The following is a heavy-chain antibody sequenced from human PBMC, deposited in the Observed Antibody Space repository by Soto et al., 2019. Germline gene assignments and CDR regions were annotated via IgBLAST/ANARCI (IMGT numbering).Heavy chain of an antibody. Sequence: ESVPTLVNPTHTLTLTCTFSGVSIDTSGVGVGWIRQPPGKALEWLALIYWDGDERYISSLESRLSITKDPSKNQVVLAMTNMDPVDTATYYCVHTPYGRGSFDYWGLGPLVTGSS. D-gene: IGHD3-10*01. V-gene: IGHV2-5*02. J-gene: IGHJ4*02. CDR3: VHTPYGRGSFDY. CDR2: IYWDGDE. CDR1: GVSIDTSGVG.